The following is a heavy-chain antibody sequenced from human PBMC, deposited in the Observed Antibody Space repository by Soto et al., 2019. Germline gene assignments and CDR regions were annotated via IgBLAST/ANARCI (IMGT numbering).Heavy chain of an antibody. CDR1: GFTFSSYA. J-gene: IGHJ4*02. D-gene: IGHD1-26*01. Sequence: EVQLLESGGGLVQPGGSLRLSCAASGFTFSSYAMSWVRQAPGKGLEWVSAISGSGGSTYYADSVKGRFTISRDNSKNTLYLQMNSLRSEDTAVYYCARVRGWYSGSYYYFDYWGQGTLVTVSS. CDR2: ISGSGGST. CDR3: ARVRGWYSGSYYYFDY. V-gene: IGHV3-23*01.